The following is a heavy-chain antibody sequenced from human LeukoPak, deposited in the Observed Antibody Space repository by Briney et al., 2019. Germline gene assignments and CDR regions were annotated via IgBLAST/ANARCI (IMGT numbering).Heavy chain of an antibody. D-gene: IGHD4-17*01. CDR1: GFTFSNAW. Sequence: GGSLRLSCAASGFTFSNAWMSWVRQAPGKGLEWVANMRRDGNEIYYLDSVRGRFTISRDNAKNSLYLQMNSLRAEDTALYYCAKLGYGDYVSWGQGTLVTVSS. J-gene: IGHJ5*02. CDR3: AKLGYGDYVS. V-gene: IGHV3-7*03. CDR2: MRRDGNEI.